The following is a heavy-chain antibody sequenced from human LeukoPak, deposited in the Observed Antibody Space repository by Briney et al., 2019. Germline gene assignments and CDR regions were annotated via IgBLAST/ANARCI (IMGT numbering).Heavy chain of an antibody. CDR1: GYTFTGYY. V-gene: IGHV1-18*04. J-gene: IGHJ3*02. CDR2: ISAYNGNT. Sequence: GASVKVSCKASGYTFTGYYMHWVRQAPGQGLEWMGWISAYNGNTNYAQKLQGRVTMTTDTSTSTAYMELRSLRSDDTAVYYCARGDRFGELLRHAFDIWGQGTMVTVSS. CDR3: ARGDRFGELLRHAFDI. D-gene: IGHD3-10*01.